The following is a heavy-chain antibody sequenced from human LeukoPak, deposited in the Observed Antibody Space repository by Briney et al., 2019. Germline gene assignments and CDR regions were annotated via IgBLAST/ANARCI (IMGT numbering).Heavy chain of an antibody. CDR3: ARDRTYYDSTGYYYDF. CDR2: MSGSGST. D-gene: IGHD3-22*01. Sequence: SXTLSLTCXVSXDSISSHYXSWLRQPAGRGLEWIARMSGSGSTNYNPSLKSRVTLSVDTSKNQFSLNLNSVTAADTAVYYCARDRTYYDSTGYYYDFWGQGTLVTVSS. CDR1: XDSISSHY. J-gene: IGHJ4*02. V-gene: IGHV4-4*07.